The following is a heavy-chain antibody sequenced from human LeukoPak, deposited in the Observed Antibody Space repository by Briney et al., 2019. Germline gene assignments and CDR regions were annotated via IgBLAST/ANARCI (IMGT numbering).Heavy chain of an antibody. J-gene: IGHJ3*02. Sequence: GGPLRLSCAASGFTFSNYAMSWVRQAPGKGLEWVSAISGSGGSTYYADSVKGRFTISRDNSKNTPYLQMNSLRAEDTAVYYCAKAEESSGEDAFDIWGQGTMVTVSS. CDR1: GFTFSNYA. CDR3: AKAEESSGEDAFDI. D-gene: IGHD3-10*01. V-gene: IGHV3-23*01. CDR2: ISGSGGST.